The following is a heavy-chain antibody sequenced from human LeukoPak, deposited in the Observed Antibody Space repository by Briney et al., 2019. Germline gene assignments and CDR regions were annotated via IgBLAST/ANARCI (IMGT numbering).Heavy chain of an antibody. V-gene: IGHV1-2*02. CDR1: GYTFTDYY. Sequence: ASVKVSCKTSGYTFTDYYMHWVRQAPGQGLEWMGWINPDSGGTSYAQKFQGRVTMTRDTSISTAYMELSRLRFDDTAVYHCARDGGDGYNAYYFDYWGQGSLVTVSS. D-gene: IGHD5-24*01. CDR2: INPDSGGT. J-gene: IGHJ4*02. CDR3: ARDGGDGYNAYYFDY.